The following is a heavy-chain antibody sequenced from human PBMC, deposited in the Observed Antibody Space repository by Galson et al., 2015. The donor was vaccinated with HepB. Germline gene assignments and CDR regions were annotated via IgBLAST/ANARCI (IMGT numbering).Heavy chain of an antibody. Sequence: SLRLSCAASGFTFSSYAMHWVRQAPGKGLEWVAVISYDGSNKYYADSVKGRFTISRDNSKNTLYLQMNSLRAEDTAVYYCARGCITMVRGVLGGFDYWGQGTLVTVSS. CDR2: ISYDGSNK. CDR3: ARGCITMVRGVLGGFDY. D-gene: IGHD3-10*01. V-gene: IGHV3-30*04. J-gene: IGHJ4*02. CDR1: GFTFSSYA.